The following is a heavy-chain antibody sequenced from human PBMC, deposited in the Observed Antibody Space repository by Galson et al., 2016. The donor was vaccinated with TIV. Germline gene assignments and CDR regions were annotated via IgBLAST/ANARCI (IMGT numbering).Heavy chain of an antibody. Sequence: ETLSLTCTVSGGSISSHYCSWIRQPPGKGLEWIGYIYDSGSTNYNPSLKSRVTLSVDTSKNQFSLKLRSVTAADTAVYYCADTYGDYGYYYGMDVWGQGTTVTVSS. CDR1: GGSISSHY. J-gene: IGHJ6*02. V-gene: IGHV4-59*11. CDR2: IYDSGST. CDR3: ADTYGDYGYYYGMDV. D-gene: IGHD4-17*01.